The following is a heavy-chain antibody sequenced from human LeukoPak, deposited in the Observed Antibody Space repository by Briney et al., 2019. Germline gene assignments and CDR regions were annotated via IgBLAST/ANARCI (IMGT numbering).Heavy chain of an antibody. CDR1: GGSISSSNW. CDR3: ARERGYCSGGSCYGGYHYYGMDV. Sequence: PSETLSLTCAVSGGSISSSNWWSWVRQPPGKGLEWIGEIYHSGSTNYNPSLKSRVTISVDTSKNQFSLKLSSVTAADTAVYYCARERGYCSGGSCYGGYHYYGMDVWGQGTTVTVSS. V-gene: IGHV4-4*02. CDR2: IYHSGST. D-gene: IGHD2-15*01. J-gene: IGHJ6*02.